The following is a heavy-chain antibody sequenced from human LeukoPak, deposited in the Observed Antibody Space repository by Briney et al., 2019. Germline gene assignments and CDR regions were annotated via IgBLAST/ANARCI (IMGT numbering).Heavy chain of an antibody. CDR2: INAGNGNT. V-gene: IGHV1-3*01. CDR3: ASYLYSGGWYYPLDY. CDR1: GYTFTSYA. J-gene: IGHJ4*02. Sequence: ASVKVSCKASGYTFTSYAMHWVRQAPGQRLEWMGWINAGNGNTKYSQKFQGRVTVTRDTSASTAYMELSSLRSEDTAVYYCASYLYSGGWYYPLDYWGQGTLVTVSS. D-gene: IGHD6-19*01.